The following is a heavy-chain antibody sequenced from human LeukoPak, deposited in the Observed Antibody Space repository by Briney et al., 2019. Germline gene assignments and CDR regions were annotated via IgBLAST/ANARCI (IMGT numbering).Heavy chain of an antibody. D-gene: IGHD2-21*02. CDR2: ISWNSGSI. Sequence: GGSLRLSCAASGFTFDDYAMHWVRQAPGKGLEGVSGISWNSGSIGYADSVKGRFTISRDNAKNSLYLQMNSLRAEDTALYYCAKDRGAYCGGDCSPGAFDIWGQGTMVTVSS. CDR1: GFTFDDYA. CDR3: AKDRGAYCGGDCSPGAFDI. J-gene: IGHJ3*02. V-gene: IGHV3-9*01.